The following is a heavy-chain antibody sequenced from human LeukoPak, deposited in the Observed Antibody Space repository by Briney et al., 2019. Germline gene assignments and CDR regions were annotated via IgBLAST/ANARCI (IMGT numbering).Heavy chain of an antibody. CDR1: GGSISSGDYY. CDR3: ARSGPNSDS. Sequence: SETLSLTCTVSGGSISSGDYYWTWIRQPPGKGLEWIGYIYHSGATSSNPSLRGRGTVSVDTSKNQFSLRLTSVTAANTAVYYCARSGPNSDSWGQGILVTVSS. CDR2: IYHSGAT. D-gene: IGHD4/OR15-4a*01. V-gene: IGHV4-30-4*01. J-gene: IGHJ5*01.